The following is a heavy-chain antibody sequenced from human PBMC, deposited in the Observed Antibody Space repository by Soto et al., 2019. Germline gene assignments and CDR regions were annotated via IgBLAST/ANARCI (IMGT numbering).Heavy chain of an antibody. D-gene: IGHD4-17*01. V-gene: IGHV1-69*13. CDR3: ARNRYGVYGWNY. CDR2: IIPIFGTA. Sequence: GASVKVSCKASGGTCSSYAISWVRQAPGQGLEWMGGIIPIFGTANYAQKFQGRVTITADESTSTAYRELSSLRSEDTAVYYCARNRYGVYGWNYCGQGTLVTVSS. J-gene: IGHJ4*02. CDR1: GGTCSSYA.